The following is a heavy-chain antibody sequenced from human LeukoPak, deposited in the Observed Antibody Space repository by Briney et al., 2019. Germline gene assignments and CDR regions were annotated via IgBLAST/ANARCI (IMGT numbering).Heavy chain of an antibody. V-gene: IGHV1-46*01. CDR2: INPSGGSP. Sequence: PRASGKVSCKASGYTFTSYYMHWVRQAPGQGLEWVGIINPSGGSPTYAQKFQGRLTMTRDTSTSTVYMELSSLRSEDTAVYYCARGLGSESYYGSWGQGTLVTVSS. D-gene: IGHD3-10*01. CDR1: GYTFTSYY. J-gene: IGHJ5*02. CDR3: ARGLGSESYYGS.